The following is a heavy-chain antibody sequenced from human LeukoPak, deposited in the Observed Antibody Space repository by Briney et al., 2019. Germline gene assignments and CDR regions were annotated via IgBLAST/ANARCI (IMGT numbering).Heavy chain of an antibody. J-gene: IGHJ4*02. V-gene: IGHV3-21*01. D-gene: IGHD3-22*01. Sequence: MAGGSLRLSCAASGFTFSSYSMNWVRQAPGKGLEWVSSISSSSSYIYYADSVKGRFTISRDNAKNSLYLQMNSLRAEDTAVYYCARFPGRNYYDSSGFDYWGQGTLVTVSS. CDR2: ISSSSSYI. CDR1: GFTFSSYS. CDR3: ARFPGRNYYDSSGFDY.